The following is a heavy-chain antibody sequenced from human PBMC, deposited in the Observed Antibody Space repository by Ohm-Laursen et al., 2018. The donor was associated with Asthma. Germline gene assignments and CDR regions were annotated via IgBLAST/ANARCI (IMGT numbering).Heavy chain of an antibody. V-gene: IGHV3-21*01. Sequence: SLRLSCTAYGFTFRSYTMNWVRQAPGQGPEWISSITTNSNYIYYADSVQGRFTVSRDNAKNSMFLQMNSLRAEDTAVYYYARDNWGNFANDAFDIWGQGTLVTVSS. CDR2: ITTNSNYI. J-gene: IGHJ3*02. D-gene: IGHD7-27*01. CDR3: ARDNWGNFANDAFDI. CDR1: GFTFRSYT.